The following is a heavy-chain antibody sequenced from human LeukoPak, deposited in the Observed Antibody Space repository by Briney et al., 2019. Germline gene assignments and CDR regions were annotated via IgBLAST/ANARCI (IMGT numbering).Heavy chain of an antibody. CDR3: ARDQEAFDY. J-gene: IGHJ4*02. CDR1: GYTFTGYY. V-gene: IGHV1-46*01. CDR2: INPRDGST. Sequence: ASVKVSCKASGYTFTGYYMHWVRQAPGQGLEWMGWINPRDGSTSYAQKFQGRVTVTRDTSTSTVHMELSGLRSEDTAVYYCARDQEAFDYWGQGTLVTVSS.